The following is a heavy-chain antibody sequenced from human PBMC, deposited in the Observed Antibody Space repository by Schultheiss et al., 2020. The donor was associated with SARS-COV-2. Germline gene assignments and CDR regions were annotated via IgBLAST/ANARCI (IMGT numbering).Heavy chain of an antibody. V-gene: IGHV4-38-2*01. J-gene: IGHJ4*02. CDR2: IHHSGST. Sequence: SETLSLTCAVSSYSISSDYYWGWIRQPPGKGLEWIGSIHHSGSTYYNPSLKSRVTISVDTSKNQFSLKLSSVTAADTAVYYCARVGVGVTTGVFDDWGQGTLVTVSS. CDR3: ARVGVGVTTGVFDD. D-gene: IGHD1-26*01. CDR1: SYSISSDYY.